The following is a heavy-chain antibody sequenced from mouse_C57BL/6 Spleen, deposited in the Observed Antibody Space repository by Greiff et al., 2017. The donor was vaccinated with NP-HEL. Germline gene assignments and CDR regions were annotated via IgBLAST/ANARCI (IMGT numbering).Heavy chain of an antibody. CDR1: GFTFSDYG. J-gene: IGHJ1*03. CDR3: ARGGVPPGYFDV. V-gene: IGHV5-17*01. Sequence: EVKLVESGGGLVKPGGSLKLSCAASGFTFSDYGMHWVRQAPEKGLEWVAYISSGSSTIYYADTVKGRFTISRDNAKNTLFLQMTSLRSEDTAMYYCARGGVPPGYFDVWGTGTTVTVSS. CDR2: ISSGSSTI. D-gene: IGHD5-1*01.